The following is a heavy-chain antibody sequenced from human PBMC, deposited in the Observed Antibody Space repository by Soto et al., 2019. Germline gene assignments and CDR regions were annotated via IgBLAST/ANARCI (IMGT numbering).Heavy chain of an antibody. CDR3: ARDNGFGESDV. CDR2: ISAYNGNT. V-gene: IGHV1-18*01. Sequence: XSVKVALKASGYSFTSYGISLVRQAPGQGLEWMGWISAYNGNTNYAQKLQGRVTMTTDTSTSTAYMELRSLRSDDTAVYYCARDNGFGESDVWGQGTTVTVS. D-gene: IGHD3-10*01. J-gene: IGHJ6*02. CDR1: GYSFTSYG.